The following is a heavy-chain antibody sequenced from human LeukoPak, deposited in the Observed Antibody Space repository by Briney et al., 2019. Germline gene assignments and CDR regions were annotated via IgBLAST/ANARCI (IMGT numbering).Heavy chain of an antibody. CDR2: ISGSGGGT. D-gene: IGHD4-23*01. J-gene: IGHJ4*02. CDR1: GFTFSSYG. Sequence: GGSLRLSCAASGFTFSSYGMSWVRQAPGKGLEWVSAISGSGGGTYYADSVKGRFTISRDNPKNTLYLQMNSLRAEDTAVYYCAKEDYGGNSVPFDYWGQGTLVTVSS. CDR3: AKEDYGGNSVPFDY. V-gene: IGHV3-23*01.